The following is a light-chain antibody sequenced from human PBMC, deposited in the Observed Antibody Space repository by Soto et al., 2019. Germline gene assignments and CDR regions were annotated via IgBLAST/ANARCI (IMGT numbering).Light chain of an antibody. Sequence: EIVLMQVLGILSLTPGERATLSCRASQSVSSSYLAWYQHKPGQALRLLIYGASSRATGIPDRFSGSGSGTDFTLPIGRLEHEDFGVYYCQQYGSSPINFAQGPRLEIK. CDR2: GAS. CDR3: QQYGSSPIN. J-gene: IGKJ5*01. V-gene: IGKV3-20*01. CDR1: QSVSSSY.